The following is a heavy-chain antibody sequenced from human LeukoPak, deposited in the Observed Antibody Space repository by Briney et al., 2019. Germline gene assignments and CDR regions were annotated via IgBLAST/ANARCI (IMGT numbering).Heavy chain of an antibody. CDR1: GFTFSNFA. D-gene: IGHD5-24*01. J-gene: IGHJ5*02. CDR2: ISGSGDDT. V-gene: IGHV3-23*01. CDR3: AKQFVDI. Sequence: PGGSLRLSCVASGFTFSNFAMNWVRQAPGKGLEWVSSISGSGDDTSYADSVKGRFTISRDNSRNTLYLQMNSLRAEDTAVYYCAKQFVDIWGQGTLVTVSS.